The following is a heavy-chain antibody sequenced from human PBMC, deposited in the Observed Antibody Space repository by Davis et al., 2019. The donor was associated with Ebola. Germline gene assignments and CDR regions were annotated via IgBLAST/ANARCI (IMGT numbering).Heavy chain of an antibody. CDR3: ARGRNWFDP. CDR1: GFTFSSYS. CDR2: IKQDGSEK. V-gene: IGHV3-7*01. J-gene: IGHJ5*02. Sequence: GESLKISCAASGFTFSSYSMNWVRQAPGKGLEWVANIKQDGSEKYYVDSVKGRFTISRDNAKNSLYLQMNSLRAEDTAVYYCARGRNWFDPWGQGTLVTVSS.